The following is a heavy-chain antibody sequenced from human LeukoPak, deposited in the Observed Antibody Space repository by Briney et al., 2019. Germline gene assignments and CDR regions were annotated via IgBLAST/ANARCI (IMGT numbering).Heavy chain of an antibody. J-gene: IGHJ4*02. CDR1: GYTFTRFG. CDR3: ARDSGWFGELRSSVFDY. Sequence: ASVKVSCKASGYTFTRFGIIWVRQAPGQGLEWMGCISAYNGNTNYTQKLQGRVTMTRDTSTSTAHMELRSLRSDDAAVYYCARDSGWFGELRSSVFDYWGQGTLVTVSS. CDR2: ISAYNGNT. V-gene: IGHV1-18*01. D-gene: IGHD3-10*01.